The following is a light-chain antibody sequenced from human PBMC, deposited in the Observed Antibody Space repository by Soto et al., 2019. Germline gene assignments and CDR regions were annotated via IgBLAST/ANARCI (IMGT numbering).Light chain of an antibody. CDR3: CSYAGVYTYV. CDR2: DVT. J-gene: IGLJ1*01. Sequence: QSALTQPRSVSGSPGQSVTISCTGTSSDVGGYTFVSWYQQHPGKAPKVMIYDVTKRPSGVPDRFSGSKSGNTASLTISGLQAEDEADYYCCSYAGVYTYVFGTGTKLTVL. V-gene: IGLV2-11*01. CDR1: SSDVGGYTF.